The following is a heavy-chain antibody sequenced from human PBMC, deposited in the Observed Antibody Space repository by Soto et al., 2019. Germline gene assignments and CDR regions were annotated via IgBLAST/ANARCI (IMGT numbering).Heavy chain of an antibody. D-gene: IGHD6-13*01. J-gene: IGHJ6*03. Sequence: PGESLKISCKGSGYSFTSYWIGWVRLMPGKGLEWMGIIYPGDSDTRYSPSFQGQVTISADKSISTAYLQWSSLKASDTAMYYCARQGARSIAAAGSKNDYYYMDVWGKGTTVTVSS. CDR3: ARQGARSIAAAGSKNDYYYMDV. V-gene: IGHV5-51*01. CDR2: IYPGDSDT. CDR1: GYSFTSYW.